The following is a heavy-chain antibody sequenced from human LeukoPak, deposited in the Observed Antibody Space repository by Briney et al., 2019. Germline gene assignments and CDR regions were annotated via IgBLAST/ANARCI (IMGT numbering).Heavy chain of an antibody. CDR2: INAGNGNT. CDR3: ATWHGRWLQLGFDY. V-gene: IGHV1-3*03. CDR1: GYTFTRYF. D-gene: IGHD5-24*01. J-gene: IGHJ4*02. Sequence: ASVKASCKAPGYTFTRYFIHWVRQAPGQRLEWMGWINAGNGNTKYSQEFQGRVTISRDTSASTAYMELSSLTSEDMAVYCCATWHGRWLQLGFDYWGQGTLVTVSS.